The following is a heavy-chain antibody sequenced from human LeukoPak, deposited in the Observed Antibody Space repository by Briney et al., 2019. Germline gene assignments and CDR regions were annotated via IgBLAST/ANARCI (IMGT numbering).Heavy chain of an antibody. D-gene: IGHD3-22*01. Sequence: ASVKVSCKASGYRFTGYYMHWVRQAPGQGLEWMGWINPNSGGTNYAQKFQGRVTMTRDTSISTAYMELSRLRSDDTAVYYCARAYYDSSGYYRWAFDYWGQGTLVTVSS. J-gene: IGHJ4*02. CDR3: ARAYYDSSGYYRWAFDY. CDR2: INPNSGGT. CDR1: GYRFTGYY. V-gene: IGHV1-2*02.